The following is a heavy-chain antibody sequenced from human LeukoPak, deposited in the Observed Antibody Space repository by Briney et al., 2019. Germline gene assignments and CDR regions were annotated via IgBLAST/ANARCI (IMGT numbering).Heavy chain of an antibody. CDR2: ISSSSSYI. J-gene: IGHJ4*02. CDR1: GFTFSSYS. D-gene: IGHD4-17*01. Sequence: RGSLCLSCAASGFTFSSYSMNWVRQAPGKGLEWVSSISSSSSYIYYADSVKGRFTISRDNAKNSLYLQMNSLRAEDTAVYYCARDWGEYGDYLDLGAQGTLVTVSS. CDR3: ARDWGEYGDYLDL. V-gene: IGHV3-21*01.